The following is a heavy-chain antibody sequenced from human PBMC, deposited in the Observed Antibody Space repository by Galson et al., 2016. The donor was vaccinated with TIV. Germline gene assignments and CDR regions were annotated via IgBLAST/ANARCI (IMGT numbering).Heavy chain of an antibody. CDR3: AHIRITLLPDAFYN. CDR2: FYWDDDT. Sequence: PALVKPTQTLTLTCTFSGFSLSDTGLGVGWIRQPPGKALEWLGIFYWDDDTRYSPPLGSRLTITTDPSKNQVVRTVTDMDPVDTGTYCCAHIRITLLPDAFYNWGQGTTVTVSS. CDR1: GFSLSDTGLG. V-gene: IGHV2-5*02. J-gene: IGHJ3*02. D-gene: IGHD3-10*02.